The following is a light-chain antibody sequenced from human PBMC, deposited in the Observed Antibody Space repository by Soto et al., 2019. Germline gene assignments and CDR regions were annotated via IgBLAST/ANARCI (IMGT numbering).Light chain of an antibody. Sequence: MVLTQSPATLSVSPGERATLSCRASQSVXSKLGWYQQKPGQAPRFLXYGASTRATGIPARLSGSGSGTEFTLTISSLQSEDFAVYFCQQYNIWPQTFGQGTKVDIK. V-gene: IGKV3-15*01. J-gene: IGKJ1*01. CDR2: GAS. CDR1: QSVXSK. CDR3: QQYNIWPQT.